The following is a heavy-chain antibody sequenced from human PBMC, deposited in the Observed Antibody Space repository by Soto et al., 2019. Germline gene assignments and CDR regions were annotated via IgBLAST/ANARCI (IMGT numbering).Heavy chain of an antibody. CDR3: AREGSSWRKPYYFDY. D-gene: IGHD6-13*01. J-gene: IGHJ4*02. CDR1: GYSISSGYY. CDR2: IYHSGST. V-gene: IGHV4-38-2*02. Sequence: SETLSLTCAVSGYSISSGYYWGWIRQPPGKGLEWIGSIYHSGSTYYNTSLKSRVTISVDTSKNQFSLKLSSVTAADTAVYYCAREGSSWRKPYYFDYWGQGTLVTVSS.